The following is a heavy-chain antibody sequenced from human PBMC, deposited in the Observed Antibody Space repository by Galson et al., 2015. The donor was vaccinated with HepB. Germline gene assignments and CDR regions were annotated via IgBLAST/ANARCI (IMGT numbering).Heavy chain of an antibody. CDR1: GYRFANFG. D-gene: IGHD2-21*02. J-gene: IGHJ5*02. CDR2: ISTHNGNT. Sequence: QSGAEVKKPGASVKVSCKASGYRFANFGISWVRQAPRQGLEWMGWISTHNGNTKYAQKFQGRVTMTTDTSTSTAYMELRNLRYDDTALYYCARDYVVTTKNWFGPWGQGTLVTVSS. CDR3: ARDYVVTTKNWFGP. V-gene: IGHV1-18*01.